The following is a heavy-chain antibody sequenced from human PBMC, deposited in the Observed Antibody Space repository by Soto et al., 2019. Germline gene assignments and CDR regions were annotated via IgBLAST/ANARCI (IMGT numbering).Heavy chain of an antibody. CDR2: VYHTGDT. CDR3: AREIVTAGGNNYFDP. CDR1: GGTVASSHW. V-gene: IGHV4-4*02. Sequence: SDTLSLTFGVSGGTVASSHWGSWVRQPPGGGLEWIGNVYHTGDTNFNPPLQSRVTISVDKSNNQFSLRLNSLTAADTAGYFCAREIVTAGGNNYFDPWGPGTLVTVSS. D-gene: IGHD2-21*02. J-gene: IGHJ5*02.